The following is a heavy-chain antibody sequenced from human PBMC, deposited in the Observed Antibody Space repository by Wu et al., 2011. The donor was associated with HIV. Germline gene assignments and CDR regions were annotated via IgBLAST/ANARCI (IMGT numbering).Heavy chain of an antibody. CDR3: ARDLGGDEDC. Sequence: QVQLVQSGAEVKKPGASVKVSCKASGYTFTGYYIHWVRQAPGQGLEWMGGIIPIFGTTNYAQKFRGRVSITADKSTSTAYMELSSLRSEDTAVYYCARDLGGDEDCWGQGTLVTGSPQ. CDR1: GYTFTGYY. D-gene: IGHD2-21*01. J-gene: IGHJ4*02. V-gene: IGHV1-69*06. CDR2: IIPIFGTT.